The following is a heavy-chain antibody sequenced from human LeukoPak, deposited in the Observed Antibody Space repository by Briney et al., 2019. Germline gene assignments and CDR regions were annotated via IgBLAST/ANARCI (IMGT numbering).Heavy chain of an antibody. CDR2: TYPGDSDT. V-gene: IGHV5-51*01. J-gene: IGHJ4*02. Sequence: LGESLKISCKGSGYSFTSYWIGWVRQMPGKGLEWMGITYPGDSDTRYSPPFQGQVTISADKSISTAYLQWSSLEASDTAMYYCARPSSSGWSKFDYWGQGTLVTVSS. CDR1: GYSFTSYW. CDR3: ARPSSSGWSKFDY. D-gene: IGHD6-19*01.